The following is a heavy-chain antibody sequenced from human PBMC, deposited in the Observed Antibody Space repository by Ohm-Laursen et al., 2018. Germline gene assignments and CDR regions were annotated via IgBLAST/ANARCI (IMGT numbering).Heavy chain of an antibody. CDR3: ARSGSFRRMDV. J-gene: IGHJ6*02. D-gene: IGHD3-10*01. Sequence: TLSLTCTVSGGSISSGGYYWSWIRQHPGKGLEWIGYIYYSGSTYYNPSLKSRVTISVDTSKNQFSLKLSSATAADKAVYYCARSGSFRRMDVWGQGTTVTVSS. V-gene: IGHV4-31*03. CDR2: IYYSGST. CDR1: GGSISSGGYY.